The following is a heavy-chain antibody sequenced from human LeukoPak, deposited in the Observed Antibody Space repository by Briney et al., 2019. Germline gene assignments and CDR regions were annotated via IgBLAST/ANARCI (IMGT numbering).Heavy chain of an antibody. J-gene: IGHJ4*02. CDR1: GYILTELS. Sequence: GASVKVSCKVSGYILTELSMHWVRQAPGKGLEWMGGFDPEDGETIYAQKFQGRVTMTEDTSTDTAYMELSSLRSDDTAVYYCAREDYYDYVWGSLYYFDYWGQGTLVTVSS. D-gene: IGHD3-16*01. CDR2: FDPEDGET. CDR3: AREDYYDYVWGSLYYFDY. V-gene: IGHV1-24*01.